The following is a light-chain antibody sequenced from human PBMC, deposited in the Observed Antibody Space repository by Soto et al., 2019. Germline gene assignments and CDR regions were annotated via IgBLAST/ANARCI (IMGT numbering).Light chain of an antibody. CDR2: EGT. CDR1: SSDIGSYDL. Sequence: QSVLTQPASVSGPLGQSIVISCTGGSSDIGSYDLVSWYQQYPGKAPKVVIFEGTKRPSGVSNRFSGSKSGNTAFLTISGLQTEDEADYYCCSYAGSRTYVFGAGTKLTVL. CDR3: CSYAGSRTYV. V-gene: IGLV2-23*01. J-gene: IGLJ1*01.